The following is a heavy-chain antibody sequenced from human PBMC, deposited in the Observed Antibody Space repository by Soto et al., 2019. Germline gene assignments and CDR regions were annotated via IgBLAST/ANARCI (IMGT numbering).Heavy chain of an antibody. D-gene: IGHD3-9*01. V-gene: IGHV2-5*02. CDR1: GFSLTTYEVG. J-gene: IGHJ5*02. CDR2: IDWDDDK. Sequence: QITLKESGPTLVKPTQTLTLTCTFSGFSLTTYEVGVGWIRQPPGKALEWLALIDWDDDKRYSPSLKSRLTITKDTSKNQVVLTMTNMDPADTATYYCARAILPYYDILTGFYKGRRFDPWGQGTLVTVSS. CDR3: ARAILPYYDILTGFYKGRRFDP.